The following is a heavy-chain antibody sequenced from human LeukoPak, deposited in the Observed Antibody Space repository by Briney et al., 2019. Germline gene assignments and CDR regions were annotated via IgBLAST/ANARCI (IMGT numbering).Heavy chain of an antibody. D-gene: IGHD4-17*01. V-gene: IGHV4-38-2*02. CDR2: INHSGST. J-gene: IGHJ4*02. CDR1: GYSISSGYY. Sequence: SETLSLTCTVSGYSISSGYYWSWIRQPPGKGLEWIGEINHSGSTNYNPSLKSRVTISVDTSKNQFSLKLSSVTAADTAVYYCARHVLRRGPWFFEYWGQGTLVTVSS. CDR3: ARHVLRRGPWFFEY.